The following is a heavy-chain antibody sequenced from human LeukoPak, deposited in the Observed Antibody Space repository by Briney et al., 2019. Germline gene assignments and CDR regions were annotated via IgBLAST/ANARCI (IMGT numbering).Heavy chain of an antibody. Sequence: GESLKISCKSSGSRFTTYWIGWVRQMPGKGLEWMGIIYPSDSDTRYSPSFQGQVTISADKSISTAYLQWSSLKASDTAMYYCATTTVTTGSPFDYWGQGTLVTVSS. D-gene: IGHD4-11*01. J-gene: IGHJ4*02. CDR3: ATTTVTTGSPFDY. CDR2: IYPSDSDT. V-gene: IGHV5-51*01. CDR1: GSRFTTYW.